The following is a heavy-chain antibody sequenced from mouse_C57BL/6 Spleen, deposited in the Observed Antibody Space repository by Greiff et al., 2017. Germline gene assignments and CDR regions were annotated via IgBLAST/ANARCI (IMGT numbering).Heavy chain of an antibody. CDR2: ISGGGGNT. Sequence: EVKLVESGGGLVKPGGSLKLSCAASGFTFSSYTMSWVRQTPGKRLEWVATISGGGGNTYYPDSVKGRFTISRDNAKNTLYLQMSSLRSEDTALYYCARQEGYYDDDGAWFAYWGQGTLVTVSA. V-gene: IGHV5-9*01. CDR3: ARQEGYYDDDGAWFAY. CDR1: GFTFSSYT. D-gene: IGHD2-4*01. J-gene: IGHJ3*01.